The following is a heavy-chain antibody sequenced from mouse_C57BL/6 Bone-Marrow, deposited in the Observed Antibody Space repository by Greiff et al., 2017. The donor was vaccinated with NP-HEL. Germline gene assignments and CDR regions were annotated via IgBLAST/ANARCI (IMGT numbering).Heavy chain of an antibody. D-gene: IGHD1-1*01. CDR1: GFTFSSYG. CDR3: ARGVLRYQGYFDV. V-gene: IGHV5-6*01. CDR2: ISSGGSYT. J-gene: IGHJ1*03. Sequence: VQLKESGGDLVKPGGSLKLSCAASGFTFSSYGMSWVRQTPDKRLEWVATISSGGSYTYYPDSVKGRFTISRDNAKNTLYLQMSSLKSEDTAMYYCARGVLRYQGYFDVWGTGTTVTVSS.